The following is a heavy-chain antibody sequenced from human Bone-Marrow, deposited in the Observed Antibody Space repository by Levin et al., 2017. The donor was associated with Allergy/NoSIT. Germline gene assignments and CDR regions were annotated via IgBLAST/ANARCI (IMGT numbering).Heavy chain of an antibody. V-gene: IGHV3-33*01. CDR2: IWYDGSNK. J-gene: IGHJ5*02. D-gene: IGHD6-13*01. CDR3: ARGSVAAAATNWFDP. Sequence: GESLKISCAASGFTFSSYGMHWVRQAPGKGLEWVAVIWYDGSNKYYADSVKGRFTISRDNSKNTLYLQMNSLRAEDTAVYYCARGSVAAAATNWFDPWGQGTLVTVSS. CDR1: GFTFSSYG.